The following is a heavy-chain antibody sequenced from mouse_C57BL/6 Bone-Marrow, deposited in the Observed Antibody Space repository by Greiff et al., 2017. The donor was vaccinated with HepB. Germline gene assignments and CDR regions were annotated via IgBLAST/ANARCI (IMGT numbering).Heavy chain of an antibody. Sequence: VKLLESGAELAKPGASVKLSCKASGYTFTSYWMHWVKQRPGQGLEWIGYINPSSGYTKYNQKFKDKATLTADKFSSTAYMQLSSLTYEESAGYYGSRSGGYGRSLRYGGQGTTLTVSS. V-gene: IGHV1-7*01. J-gene: IGHJ2*01. CDR3: SRSGGYGRSLRY. CDR2: INPSSGYT. D-gene: IGHD1-1*01. CDR1: GYTFTSYW.